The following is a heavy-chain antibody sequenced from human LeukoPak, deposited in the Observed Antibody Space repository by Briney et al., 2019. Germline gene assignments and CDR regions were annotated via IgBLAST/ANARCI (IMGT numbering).Heavy chain of an antibody. CDR1: GYTFTSYG. V-gene: IGHV1-46*01. Sequence: ASVKVSCKASGYTFTSYGISWVRQAPGQGLEWMGIINPSGGSTSYAQKFQGRVTMTRDTSTSTVYMELSSLRSEDTAVYYCARDDRPTLYCGGDCYYDYWGQGTLVTVSS. CDR2: INPSGGST. D-gene: IGHD2-21*02. CDR3: ARDDRPTLYCGGDCYYDY. J-gene: IGHJ4*02.